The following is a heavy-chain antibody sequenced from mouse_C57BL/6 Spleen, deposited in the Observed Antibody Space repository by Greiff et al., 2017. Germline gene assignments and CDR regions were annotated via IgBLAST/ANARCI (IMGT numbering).Heavy chain of an antibody. CDR2: IVPSDSET. J-gene: IGHJ4*01. V-gene: IGHV1-52*01. CDR1: GYTFTNYW. D-gene: IGHD1-1*01. Sequence: QVQLQQPGAELVRPGSSVKLSCKASGYTFTNYWMHWVHQGPIQGLEWIGNIVPSDSETHYNHKFKDQVTLTVAKSSSTAYMQLSSLTSEDSAVYYCARRHSYYYDGSRGAMDYWGQGTSVTVSS. CDR3: ARRHSYYYDGSRGAMDY.